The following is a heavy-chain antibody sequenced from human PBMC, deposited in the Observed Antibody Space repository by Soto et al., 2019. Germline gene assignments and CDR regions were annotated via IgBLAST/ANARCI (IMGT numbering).Heavy chain of an antibody. J-gene: IGHJ3*02. CDR2: ISYDGSNK. CDR3: AAREVLYSGSLDAGDI. Sequence: QVQLVESGGGVVQPGRSRRLSCAASGFTFSSYAMHWVRQAPGKGLEWVAVISYDGSNKYYADSVKGRFTISRDKSKNTLYLQMNSLRAEDTAVYYCAAREVLYSGSLDAGDIWGQGTMVTVAA. CDR1: GFTFSSYA. D-gene: IGHD1-26*01. V-gene: IGHV3-30-3*01.